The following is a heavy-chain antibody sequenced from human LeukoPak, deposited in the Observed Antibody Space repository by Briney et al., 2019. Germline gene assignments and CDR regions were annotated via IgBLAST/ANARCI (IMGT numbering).Heavy chain of an antibody. J-gene: IGHJ6*03. D-gene: IGHD3-10*01. CDR1: GGSFSGYY. V-gene: IGHV4-34*01. CDR3: ARWDYYGSGSSRRYYYYMDV. Sequence: SETLSLTCAVYGGSFSGYYWSWIRHPPAQGLGWIGEINHSGSSNYNPSLKSRVNISVDTYKNQISLKLSSVTAAATAVYYCARWDYYGSGSSRRYYYYMDVWGKGTTVTVSS. CDR2: INHSGSS.